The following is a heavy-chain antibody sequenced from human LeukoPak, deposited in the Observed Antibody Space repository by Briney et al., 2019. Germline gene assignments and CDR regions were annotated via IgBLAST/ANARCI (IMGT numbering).Heavy chain of an antibody. V-gene: IGHV1-2*02. CDR3: ARDGQGDYYGMDV. J-gene: IGHJ6*02. Sequence: ASVKVSCKASGYTFTGYYMHWVRQAPGQGLEWMGWINPNSGGTNYAQKFQGRVTMTRDTSISTAYMGLSRLRSDDTAVYYCARDGQGDYYGMDVWGQGTTVTVSS. CDR2: INPNSGGT. CDR1: GYTFTGYY.